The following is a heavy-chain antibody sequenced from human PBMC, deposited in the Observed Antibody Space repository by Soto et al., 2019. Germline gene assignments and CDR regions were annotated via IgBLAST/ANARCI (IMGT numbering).Heavy chain of an antibody. V-gene: IGHV5-10-1*01. J-gene: IGHJ6*04. CDR2: IDPSDSYT. CDR3: ARHPTIFGVAVSGMHX. CDR1: GYSFTSYW. D-gene: IGHD3-3*01. Sequence: PGESLKISCKGSGYSFTSYWISWVRQMPGKGVELMVRIDPSDSYTKYSPSFQGHVTISADKSISTAYLQWSSLKSSDTAMYYCARHPTIFGVAVSGMHXWGKGTTVTVSX.